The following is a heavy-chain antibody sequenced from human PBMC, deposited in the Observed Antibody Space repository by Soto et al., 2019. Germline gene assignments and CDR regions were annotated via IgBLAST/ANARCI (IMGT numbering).Heavy chain of an antibody. Sequence: QVQLQQWGGGLLKPSETLSLTCAVHGDSFSGYFWTWFRQPPGKGLEWIAEITAGGTTKYSPSLKSRVFIAVDSSKRQFSLTLSSVTAADTAMYYCAGGADAMISPNFDYWSQGSLVTVSS. D-gene: IGHD3-16*01. CDR2: ITAGGTT. CDR3: AGGADAMISPNFDY. J-gene: IGHJ4*02. V-gene: IGHV4-34*02. CDR1: GDSFSGYF.